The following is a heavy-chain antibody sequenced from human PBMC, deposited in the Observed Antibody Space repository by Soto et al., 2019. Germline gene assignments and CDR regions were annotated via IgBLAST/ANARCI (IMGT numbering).Heavy chain of an antibody. CDR2: IYYSGST. CDR1: GGSVSSGTYY. Sequence: QVQLQESDPGLVKPSETLSLTCTVSGGSVSSGTYYWSWIRQPPGKGLEWIGYIYYSGSTNYNPSLKSRVTISVDTSKNQFSLRLRSVTAADTAVYYCARVPSKLWLWYFDLWGRGTLVTVSS. D-gene: IGHD2-21*01. J-gene: IGHJ2*01. V-gene: IGHV4-61*01. CDR3: ARVPSKLWLWYFDL.